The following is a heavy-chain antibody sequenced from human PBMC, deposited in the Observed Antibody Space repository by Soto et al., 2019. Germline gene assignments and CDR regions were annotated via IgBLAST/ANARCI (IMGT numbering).Heavy chain of an antibody. D-gene: IGHD1-1*01. CDR2: SSNSGSFT. CDR3: VRSGDNYNLLDY. Sequence: GGSLRLSCAASGFTFSDHYMSWIRQAPGKGLEWIGYSSNSGSFTRYADSVKGRFSISRDNAKNSLYLQINSLRGDDTAIYYCVRSGDNYNLLDYWGQGAPVTVSS. J-gene: IGHJ4*02. V-gene: IGHV3-11*06. CDR1: GFTFSDHY.